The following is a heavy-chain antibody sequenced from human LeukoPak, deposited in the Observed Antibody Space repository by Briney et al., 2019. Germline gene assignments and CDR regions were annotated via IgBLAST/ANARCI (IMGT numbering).Heavy chain of an antibody. CDR1: RFTFSSYA. CDR3: AKDMMYYYDSSGYYSDAFDI. J-gene: IGHJ3*02. Sequence: GGSLRLSCAASRFTFSSYAMSWVRQAPGKGLEWVSAISGSGGSTYYADSVKGRFTISRDNSKNTLYLQMNSLRAEDTAVYYCAKDMMYYYDSSGYYSDAFDIWGQGTMVTVSS. D-gene: IGHD3-22*01. CDR2: ISGSGGST. V-gene: IGHV3-23*01.